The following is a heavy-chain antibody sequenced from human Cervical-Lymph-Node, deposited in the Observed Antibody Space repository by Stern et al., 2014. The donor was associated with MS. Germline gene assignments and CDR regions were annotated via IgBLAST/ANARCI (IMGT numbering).Heavy chain of an antibody. V-gene: IGHV3-30*18. D-gene: IGHD3-10*01. CDR1: GFTFSGSA. J-gene: IGHJ4*02. CDR2: MSYDGSNK. Sequence: MQLVESGGGAVQPGESLRLSCVASGFTFSGSAMHWARPAPGKGLEWVAVMSYDGSNKYYADSVKGRFTISRDNSKNTLFLQMNSLRPDDTAVYFCAKGPPGGAFEYWGQGSLVTVST. CDR3: AKGPPGGAFEY.